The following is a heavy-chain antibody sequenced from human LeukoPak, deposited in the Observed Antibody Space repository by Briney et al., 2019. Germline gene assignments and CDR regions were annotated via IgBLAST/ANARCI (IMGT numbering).Heavy chain of an antibody. CDR3: ARWNYDIDY. J-gene: IGHJ4*02. CDR2: IYTSGNT. Sequence: SQTLSLTCTVSGGPISSGSYYWSWIRQPAGKGLEWIGRIYTSGNTNYNPSLKSRVTISVDTSKNQFSLKLNSVTAADTAVYYCARWNYDIDYWGQGTLVTVSS. V-gene: IGHV4-61*02. D-gene: IGHD3-22*01. CDR1: GGPISSGSYY.